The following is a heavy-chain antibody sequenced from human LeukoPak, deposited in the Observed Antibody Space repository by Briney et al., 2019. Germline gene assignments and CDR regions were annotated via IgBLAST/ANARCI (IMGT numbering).Heavy chain of an antibody. J-gene: IGHJ1*01. CDR1: GYSFTGYW. CDR3: ASTSSGYYVNFQH. CDR2: IYPGDSDT. V-gene: IGHV5-51*01. D-gene: IGHD3-22*01. Sequence: GESLKISCKGSGYSFTGYWIGWVRQMPGKGLEWMGIIYPGDSDTRYSPSFQGQVTISADKSISTAYLQWSSLKASDTAMYYCASTSSGYYVNFQHWGQGTLVTVSS.